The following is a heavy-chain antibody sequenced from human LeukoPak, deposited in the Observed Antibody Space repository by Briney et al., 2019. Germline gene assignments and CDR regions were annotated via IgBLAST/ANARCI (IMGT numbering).Heavy chain of an antibody. J-gene: IGHJ2*01. CDR2: ISYSGST. V-gene: IGHV4-59*01. CDR1: GGSISSYY. CDR3: ARGWYGGNYWYFDL. D-gene: IGHD4-23*01. Sequence: SETLSLTCTVSGGSISSYYWSWIRQPPGKGLEWIGYISYSGSTNFNPSLKSRVTISVDTSKNQFSLNLTSVTAADTAVYYCARGWYGGNYWYFDLWGRGTLVTVSS.